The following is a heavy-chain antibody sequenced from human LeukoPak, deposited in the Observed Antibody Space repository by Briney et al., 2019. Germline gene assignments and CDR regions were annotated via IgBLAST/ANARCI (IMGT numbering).Heavy chain of an antibody. CDR2: IYYSGST. J-gene: IGHJ4*02. V-gene: IGHV4-39*01. CDR1: GGSITSSSYY. CDR3: ARLHYSNYGFVDC. D-gene: IGHD4-11*01. Sequence: SETLSLTCTVSGGSITSSSYYWGLIRQPPGEGLEWIGSIYYSGSTFYNPSLKSRVTISVDTPKNQFSLNLNSVNAADTAVYYCARLHYSNYGFVDCWGQGTLVTVSS.